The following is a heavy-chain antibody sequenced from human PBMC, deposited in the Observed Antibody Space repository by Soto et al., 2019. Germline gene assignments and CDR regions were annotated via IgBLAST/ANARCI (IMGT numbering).Heavy chain of an antibody. CDR2: ITNDGRRT. J-gene: IGHJ4*02. Sequence: EVQLVESGGGLVQPGGSLRLSCAASGFTFKNCWMHWVRQVPGKGLVWVSHITNDGRRTNYADSVKGRFTISRDNAKNTLYLQMNGLRAEDTAVYYCVRDWFGEFHWGQGTLVTVSS. V-gene: IGHV3-74*01. CDR1: GFTFKNCW. CDR3: VRDWFGEFH. D-gene: IGHD3-10*01.